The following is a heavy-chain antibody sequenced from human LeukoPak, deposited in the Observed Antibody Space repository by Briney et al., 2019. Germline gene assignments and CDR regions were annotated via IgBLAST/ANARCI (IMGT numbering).Heavy chain of an antibody. D-gene: IGHD3-9*01. J-gene: IGHJ6*02. Sequence: GGSLRLSCAASGFTFSNFAMSWVCLAPGKGLGWVSVISGNGSSGTSGRTDNADSVKGRFTISRDNSKNTLYLQMNSLRAEDTAVYYCAKGDVFTGVFYYYGMDVWGQGTTVTVSS. CDR1: GFTFSNFA. CDR2: ISGNGSSGTSGRT. CDR3: AKGDVFTGVFYYYGMDV. V-gene: IGHV3-23*01.